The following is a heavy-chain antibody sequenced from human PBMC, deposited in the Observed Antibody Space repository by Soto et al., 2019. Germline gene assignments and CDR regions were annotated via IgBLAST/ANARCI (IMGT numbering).Heavy chain of an antibody. CDR1: GGTFSSYA. CDR2: IIPIFGTA. Sequence: GASVKVSCKASGGTFSSYAISWVRQAPGQGLEWMGGIIPIFGTANYAQKFQGRVTITADESTSTAYMELSSLRSEDTAVYYCASRPQYYYGPGKWFDPWGQGTLVTVSS. J-gene: IGHJ5*02. CDR3: ASRPQYYYGPGKWFDP. D-gene: IGHD3-10*01. V-gene: IGHV1-69*13.